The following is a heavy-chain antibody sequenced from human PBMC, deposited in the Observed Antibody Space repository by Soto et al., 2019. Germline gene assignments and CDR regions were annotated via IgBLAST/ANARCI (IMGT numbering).Heavy chain of an antibody. J-gene: IGHJ3*02. V-gene: IGHV1-2*02. CDR1: GYTFTSYY. CDR3: ARDSHYDILTGYSRNAFDI. CDR2: INPNSGGI. D-gene: IGHD3-9*01. Sequence: QVQLVQSGAEVKKPGASVKVSCKASGYTFTSYYMHWVRQAPGQGLEWMGWINPNSGGINYAQKFQGRVTVTRDTSISTAYMELSSLRSDDTAMYYCARDSHYDILTGYSRNAFDIWGQGTMVTVSS.